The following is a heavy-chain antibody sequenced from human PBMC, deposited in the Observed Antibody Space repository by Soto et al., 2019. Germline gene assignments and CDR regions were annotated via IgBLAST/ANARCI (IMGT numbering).Heavy chain of an antibody. J-gene: IGHJ6*03. V-gene: IGHV3-66*01. D-gene: IGHD2-2*01. CDR1: GFTVSSNY. CDR2: IYSGGST. CDR3: ARGGVVVPAAIELKYYYYYMDV. Sequence: GGSLRLSCAASGFTVSSNYMSWVRQAPGKGLEWVSVIYSGGSTYYADSVKGRFTISRDNSKNTLYLQMNSLRAEDTAVYYCARGGVVVPAAIELKYYYYYMDVWGKGTTVTVSS.